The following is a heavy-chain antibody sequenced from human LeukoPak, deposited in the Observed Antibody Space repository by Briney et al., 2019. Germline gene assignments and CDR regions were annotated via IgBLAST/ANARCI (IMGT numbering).Heavy chain of an antibody. J-gene: IGHJ6*03. CDR1: GFTFSSYG. Sequence: GGSLRLSCAASGFTFSSYGMHWVRQAPGEGLEWVAVIWYDGSNKYYADSVKGRFTISRDNSKNTLYLQMNSLRAEDTAVYYCAKSATMVTNYMDVWGKGTTVTVSS. D-gene: IGHD5-18*01. CDR3: AKSATMVTNYMDV. CDR2: IWYDGSNK. V-gene: IGHV3-33*06.